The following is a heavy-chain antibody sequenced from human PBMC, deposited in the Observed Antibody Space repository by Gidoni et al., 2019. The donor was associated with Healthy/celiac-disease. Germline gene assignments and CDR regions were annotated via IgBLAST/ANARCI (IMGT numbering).Heavy chain of an antibody. CDR3: ARAGIGASGGSYFDY. D-gene: IGHD3-10*01. Sequence: QVQLVQSGAEVKKPGSSVKVSCKASGGTFSSYTISWVRQAPGQGLEWMGRIIPILGIANYAQKFQGRVTITADKSTSTAYMELSSLRSEDTAVYYCARAGIGASGGSYFDYWGQGTLVTVSS. J-gene: IGHJ4*02. CDR1: GGTFSSYT. V-gene: IGHV1-69*02. CDR2: IIPILGIA.